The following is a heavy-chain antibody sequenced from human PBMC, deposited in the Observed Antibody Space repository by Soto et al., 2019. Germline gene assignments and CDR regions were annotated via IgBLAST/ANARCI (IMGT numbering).Heavy chain of an antibody. CDR3: ARSGGYGDYDLTYYFYMDV. J-gene: IGHJ6*03. D-gene: IGHD4-17*01. Sequence: PWETLSLTCAVYGRSFSGYYWSWFRQPPGKGLEWIGEINHSGSTYYNPSLMSRVTMSLDTSKNQFSLKLRSVTAVDTAMYYCARSGGYGDYDLTYYFYMDVWGKGTTVTVPS. CDR1: GRSFSGYY. CDR2: INHSGST. V-gene: IGHV4-34*01.